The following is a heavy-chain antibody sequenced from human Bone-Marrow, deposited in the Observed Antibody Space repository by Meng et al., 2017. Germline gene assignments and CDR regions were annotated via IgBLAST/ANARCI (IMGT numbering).Heavy chain of an antibody. D-gene: IGHD5-24*01. Sequence: SETLSLTCTVSGGSISSSSYYWGWIRQPPGKGLEWIGSIYYSGSTYYNPSLKSRVTISVDTSKNQFSLKLSSVTAADTAVYYCARVRRDGYRKRDHYFDYWGQGTLVTVSS. V-gene: IGHV4-39*07. CDR2: IYYSGST. CDR1: GGSISSSSYY. J-gene: IGHJ4*02. CDR3: ARVRRDGYRKRDHYFDY.